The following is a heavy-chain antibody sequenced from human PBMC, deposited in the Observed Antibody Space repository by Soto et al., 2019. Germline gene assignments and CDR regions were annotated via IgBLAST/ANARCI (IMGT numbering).Heavy chain of an antibody. CDR3: ARSHYTYGLLFDY. D-gene: IGHD2-8*01. J-gene: IGHJ4*02. V-gene: IGHV4-39*01. CDR2: VYWTGST. CDR1: GDSITTNGYY. Sequence: PSETLSLTCSVSGDSITTNGYYWGWIRQPPGKGLQWIGNVYWTGSTFSHPSLTSRVFISVDTSKNEFSLRLTSVTAADTAVYYCARSHYTYGLLFDYWGPGTLVTVSS.